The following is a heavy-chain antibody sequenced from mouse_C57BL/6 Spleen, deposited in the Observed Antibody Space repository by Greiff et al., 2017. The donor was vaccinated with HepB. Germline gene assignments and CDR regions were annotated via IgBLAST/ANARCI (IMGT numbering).Heavy chain of an antibody. CDR1: GFTFSSYA. CDR2: ISSGGDYI. D-gene: IGHD4-1*01. Sequence: EVMLVESGEGLVKPGGSLKLSCAASGFTFSSYAMSWVRQTPEKRLEWVAYISSGGDYIYYADTVKGRFTISRDNARNTLCLQMSSLKSEDTAMYYCTRDPNWDDYAMDYWGQGTSVTVSS. CDR3: TRDPNWDDYAMDY. V-gene: IGHV5-9-1*02. J-gene: IGHJ4*01.